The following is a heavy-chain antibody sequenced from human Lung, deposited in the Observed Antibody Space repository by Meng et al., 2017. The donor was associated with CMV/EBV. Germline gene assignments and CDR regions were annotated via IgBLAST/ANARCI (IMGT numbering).Heavy chain of an antibody. Sequence: GESLKISCASSGFNFDDYAMHWGRKGPGKGLEWGSGISWNGNNIDYADSVKGRFTVSRATAKNSLYLQMTSSRPEDMALYYCGKDVPLYDSNGYSDWGQGTXVTVSS. J-gene: IGHJ4*02. D-gene: IGHD3-22*01. CDR1: GFNFDDYA. V-gene: IGHV3-9*03. CDR3: GKDVPLYDSNGYSD. CDR2: ISWNGNNI.